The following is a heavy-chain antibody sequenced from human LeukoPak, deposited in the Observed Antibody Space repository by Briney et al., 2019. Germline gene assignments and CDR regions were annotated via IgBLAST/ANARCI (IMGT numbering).Heavy chain of an antibody. D-gene: IGHD3-10*01. Sequence: ASVKVSCKASGYTFTGYYMHWVRQAPGQGLEWMGWIIPNSGGTNYAQKFQGRVTMTRDTSISTAYMELSRLRSDDTAVYYCARNPGKGYYYYYMDVWGKGTTVTVSS. CDR1: GYTFTGYY. CDR2: IIPNSGGT. V-gene: IGHV1-2*02. CDR3: ARNPGKGYYYYYMDV. J-gene: IGHJ6*03.